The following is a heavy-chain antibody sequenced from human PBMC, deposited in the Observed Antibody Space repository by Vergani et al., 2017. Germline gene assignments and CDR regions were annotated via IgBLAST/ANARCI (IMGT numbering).Heavy chain of an antibody. J-gene: IGHJ3*02. CDR2: INPNSGGT. V-gene: IGHV1-2*02. CDR3: AISIAVAGGSRYAFDI. CDR1: GYTFTGYY. Sequence: QVQLVQSGAEVKKPGASVKVSCKASGYTFTGYYMHWVRQAPGQGLEWMGWINPNSGGTNYAQKFQGRVTMTRDTSISTAYMELSRLRSDDTAVYYCAISIAVAGGSRYAFDIWGQDTMVTVSS. D-gene: IGHD6-19*01.